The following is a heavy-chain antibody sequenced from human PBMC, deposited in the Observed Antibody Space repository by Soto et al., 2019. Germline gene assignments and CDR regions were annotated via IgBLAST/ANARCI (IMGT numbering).Heavy chain of an antibody. Sequence: SETLSLTCTVSCGSISSGGYYWSWIHQHPGKGLEWIGYIYYSGSTYYNPSLKSRVTISVDTSKNRFSLKLSSVTAADTAVYYCARGVTLVRGVIHTPYFDYWGQGALVTVSS. D-gene: IGHD3-10*01. J-gene: IGHJ4*02. CDR2: IYYSGST. V-gene: IGHV4-31*03. CDR3: ARGVTLVRGVIHTPYFDY. CDR1: CGSISSGGYY.